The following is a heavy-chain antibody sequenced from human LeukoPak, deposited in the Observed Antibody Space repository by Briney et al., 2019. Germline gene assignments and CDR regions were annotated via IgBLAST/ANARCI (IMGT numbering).Heavy chain of an antibody. D-gene: IGHD2-15*01. V-gene: IGHV4-4*07. CDR3: ARGGVVVVAANWYYYYGMDV. CDR1: GGSISTYY. J-gene: IGHJ6*02. CDR2: IYTSGST. Sequence: KPSETLSLTCTVSGGSISTYYWSWIRQPAGKGLEWIGRIYTSGSTNYNPSLKSRVTMSVDTSKNQVSLKLSSVTAADTAVYYCARGGVVVVAANWYYYYGMDVWGQGTTVTVSS.